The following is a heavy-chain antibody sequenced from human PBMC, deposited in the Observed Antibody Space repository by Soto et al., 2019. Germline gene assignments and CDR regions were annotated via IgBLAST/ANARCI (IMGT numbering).Heavy chain of an antibody. D-gene: IGHD2-21*02. V-gene: IGHV4-59*12. Sequence: SETLSLTCTVSGGSISSYYWSWIRQPPGKGLEWIGYIYYSGSTNYNPSLKSRVTISVDTSKNQFSLKLSSVTAADTAVYYCARGTAILGDYGMDVWGQGTTVTVSS. J-gene: IGHJ6*02. CDR3: ARGTAILGDYGMDV. CDR2: IYYSGST. CDR1: GGSISSYY.